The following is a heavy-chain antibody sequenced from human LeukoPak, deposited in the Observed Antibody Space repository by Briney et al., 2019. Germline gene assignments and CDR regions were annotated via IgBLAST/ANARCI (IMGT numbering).Heavy chain of an antibody. Sequence: ASVKVSCKASGYTFTSYAISWVRQAPGQGLEWMGWISADNCNTDYAQRFQGRVTMTTDTSTSTAYMELRSLRSDDTAVYYCASSASSGWYGGYFDYWGQGTLVTVSS. V-gene: IGHV1-18*01. D-gene: IGHD6-19*01. CDR2: ISADNCNT. CDR1: GYTFTSYA. CDR3: ASSASSGWYGGYFDY. J-gene: IGHJ4*02.